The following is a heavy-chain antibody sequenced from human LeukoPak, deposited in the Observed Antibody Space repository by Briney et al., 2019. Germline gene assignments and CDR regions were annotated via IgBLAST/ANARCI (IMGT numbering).Heavy chain of an antibody. Sequence: PGGSLRLSCAASGFTFGGYGMHWVRQAPGRGLECVAFIQSDGSNEYYSDSVKGRLTISRDNSKNTLYLQMNSLTAEDTAVYYCATHCSGTGCHRDYWGQGTLVTVSS. CDR1: GFTFGGYG. J-gene: IGHJ4*02. CDR3: ATHCSGTGCHRDY. D-gene: IGHD2-2*01. V-gene: IGHV3-30*02. CDR2: IQSDGSNE.